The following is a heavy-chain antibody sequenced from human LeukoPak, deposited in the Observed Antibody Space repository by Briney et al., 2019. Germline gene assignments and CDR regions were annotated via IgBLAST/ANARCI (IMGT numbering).Heavy chain of an antibody. Sequence: ASVKVPCKASGYTFTHHGISWVRQAPGQGLEWMGWISCYNGDTNYAQKFQGRVTMSTDTSTSTAYLELTGLRSDDTAVYYCMRDPTNTSGRYAYFDYWGQGTLVTVSS. D-gene: IGHD6-19*01. V-gene: IGHV1-18*01. CDR3: MRDPTNTSGRYAYFDY. J-gene: IGHJ4*02. CDR1: GYTFTHHG. CDR2: ISCYNGDT.